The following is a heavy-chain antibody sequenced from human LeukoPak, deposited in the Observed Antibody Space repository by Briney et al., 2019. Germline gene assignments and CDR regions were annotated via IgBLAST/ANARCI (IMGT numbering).Heavy chain of an antibody. J-gene: IGHJ4*02. CDR3: ARTSGSYYILPPDY. Sequence: SETLSLTCTVSGGSISSYYWSWIRQPPGKGLEWIGYIYYSGSTNYNPSLKNRVTISVDTSKNQFSLKLSSVTAADTAVYYCARTSGSYYILPPDYWGQGTLVTVSS. V-gene: IGHV4-59*01. CDR1: GGSISSYY. D-gene: IGHD1-26*01. CDR2: IYYSGST.